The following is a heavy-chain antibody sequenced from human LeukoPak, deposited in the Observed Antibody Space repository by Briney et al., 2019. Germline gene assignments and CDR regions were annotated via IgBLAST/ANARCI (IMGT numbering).Heavy chain of an antibody. CDR2: IYYSGST. CDR3: ASLWYGEGTNHRSNWFDP. Sequence: PSETLSLTCTVSGGSISSYYWSWIRQPPGKGLEWIGYIYYSGSTNYNPSLKSRVTISVDTSKNQCSLKLSSLTAADTAVYYCASLWYGEGTNHRSNWFDPWGQGTLVTVSS. J-gene: IGHJ5*02. CDR1: GGSISSYY. D-gene: IGHD3-10*01. V-gene: IGHV4-59*08.